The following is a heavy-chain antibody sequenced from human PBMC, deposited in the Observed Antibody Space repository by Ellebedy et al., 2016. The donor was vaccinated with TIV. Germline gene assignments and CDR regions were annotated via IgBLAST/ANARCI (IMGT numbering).Heavy chain of an antibody. Sequence: GESLKISCAASGFTVSSNYMSWVRQAPGKGLERVSVIYSGGSTYYADSVKGRFTISRDNSKNTLYLQMNSLRAEDTAVYYCARAYGSGIWGQGTLVTVSS. J-gene: IGHJ4*02. D-gene: IGHD3-10*01. CDR3: ARAYGSGI. CDR1: GFTVSSNY. CDR2: IYSGGST. V-gene: IGHV3-66*01.